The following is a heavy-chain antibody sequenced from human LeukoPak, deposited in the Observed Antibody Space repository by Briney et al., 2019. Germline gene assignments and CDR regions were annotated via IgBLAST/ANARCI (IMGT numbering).Heavy chain of an antibody. CDR2: INHSGST. V-gene: IGHV4-39*07. CDR1: GGSISSSSYY. CDR3: GQMWYDLSGDPVYWFDP. Sequence: SETLSLTCTVSGGSISSSSYYWGWIRQPPGKGLEWIVEINHSGSTNYNPSLKSRVTISVDTSKNQFSLKLSSVTAADTAVYYCGQMWYDLSGDPVYWFDPWGQGTLVTVSS. J-gene: IGHJ5*02. D-gene: IGHD3-3*01.